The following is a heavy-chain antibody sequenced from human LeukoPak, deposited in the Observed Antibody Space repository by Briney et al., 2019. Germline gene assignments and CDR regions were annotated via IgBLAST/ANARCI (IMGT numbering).Heavy chain of an antibody. CDR3: ARDINYCTPTLCHRNWFDP. CDR1: GFNFNNYD. J-gene: IGHJ5*02. D-gene: IGHD2-8*01. Sequence: GGSLTLSCVASGFNFNNYDLHWVRQTPGKGLEWISYISSSGRTVYYADSVEGRFTVSRDNAKNALYLEMNDLRAEDSAVYYCARDINYCTPTLCHRNWFDPWGQGTLVTVSS. CDR2: ISSSGRTV. V-gene: IGHV3-48*01.